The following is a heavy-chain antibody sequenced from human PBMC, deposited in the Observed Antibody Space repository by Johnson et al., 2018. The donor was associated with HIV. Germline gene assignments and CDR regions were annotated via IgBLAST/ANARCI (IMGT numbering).Heavy chain of an antibody. D-gene: IGHD3-10*01. V-gene: IGHV3-33*01. Sequence: QVQLVESGGGVVQPGRSLRLSCAASGFTFSTYGMHWVRQAPGKGLEWVAVMWYDGSNKYYADSMKGRFTISRDNSKNTLYLQMNSLIPEDTAVYYCCYGSGTYDGPAFDIWGQGTVVIVSS. CDR1: GFTFSTYG. CDR2: MWYDGSNK. CDR3: CYGSGTYDGPAFDI. J-gene: IGHJ3*02.